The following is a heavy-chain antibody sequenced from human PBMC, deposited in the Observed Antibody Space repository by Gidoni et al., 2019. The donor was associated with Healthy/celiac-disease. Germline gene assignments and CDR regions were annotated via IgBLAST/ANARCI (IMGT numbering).Heavy chain of an antibody. V-gene: IGHV4-31*03. J-gene: IGHJ3*02. D-gene: IGHD2-15*01. CDR1: GGSISSGGYY. CDR3: ARATDIVVVVANAFDI. CDR2: IYYSGST. Sequence: QVQLQESGPGLVQPSQTLSLTCTVSGGSISSGGYYWSWIRQHPGKGLEWIGYIYYSGSTYYNPSLKSRVTISVDTSKNQFSLKLSSVTAADTAVYYCARATDIVVVVANAFDIWGQGTMVTVSS.